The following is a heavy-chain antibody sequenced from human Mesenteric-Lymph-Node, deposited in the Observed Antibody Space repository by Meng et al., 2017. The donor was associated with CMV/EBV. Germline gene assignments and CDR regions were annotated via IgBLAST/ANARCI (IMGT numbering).Heavy chain of an antibody. D-gene: IGHD3-3*01. Sequence: GGSLRLSCAVSGFTFSNAWTSWVRQAPGKGLEWVGRIKSKTDGGTTDYAAPVKGRFTISRDDSKNTLYLQMNSLKTEDTAVYYCTTVNYDFWSGYRPSNPWGQGTLVTVSS. CDR2: IKSKTDGGTT. V-gene: IGHV3-15*01. CDR1: GFTFSNAW. J-gene: IGHJ5*02. CDR3: TTVNYDFWSGYRPSNP.